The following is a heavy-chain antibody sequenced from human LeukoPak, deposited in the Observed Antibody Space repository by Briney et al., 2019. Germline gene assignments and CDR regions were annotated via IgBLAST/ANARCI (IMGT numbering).Heavy chain of an antibody. CDR3: ARLPGGLKCYYDSRGYYYPTVDAFDI. J-gene: IGHJ3*02. Sequence: SETLSLTCAVYGGSFSGYYWSWIRQPPGKGLEWIGEINHSGSTNYNPSLKSRVTISVDTSKNQFSLKQSSVTTADTAVYYCARLPGGLKCYYDSRGYYYPTVDAFDIWGQGTMVTVSS. CDR2: INHSGST. V-gene: IGHV4-34*01. CDR1: GGSFSGYY. D-gene: IGHD3-22*01.